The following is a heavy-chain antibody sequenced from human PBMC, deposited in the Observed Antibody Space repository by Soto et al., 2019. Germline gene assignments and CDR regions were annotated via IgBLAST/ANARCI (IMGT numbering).Heavy chain of an antibody. Sequence: QAQLVQSGAEVKKPGASVKVSCKTSGYTFTAYYIHWVRQAPGQGLEWVGWINPKTGDTKYAQKFQGRVTMTGDTSITTAYMELGRLRSDDPAVYFCARRLAYCGGDCYTEPIDSWGQGTLVTVSS. CDR2: INPKTGDT. CDR3: ARRLAYCGGDCYTEPIDS. CDR1: GYTFTAYY. J-gene: IGHJ4*02. D-gene: IGHD2-21*02. V-gene: IGHV1-2*02.